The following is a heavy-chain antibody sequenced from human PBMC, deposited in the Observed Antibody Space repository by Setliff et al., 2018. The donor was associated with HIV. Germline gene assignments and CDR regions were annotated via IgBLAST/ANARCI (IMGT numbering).Heavy chain of an antibody. Sequence: ASGYTFTTYDINWVRQAAGQGLEWMGWMNPNSGNTGYAQRFQGRLTMTRNTSISTAYMELNSLMSEDTAVYFCAIRREVVVATTRRGLDIWGQGTMVTVSS. J-gene: IGHJ3*02. CDR3: AIRREVVVATTRRGLDI. CDR1: GYTFTTYD. D-gene: IGHD2-15*01. CDR2: MNPNSGNT. V-gene: IGHV1-8*02.